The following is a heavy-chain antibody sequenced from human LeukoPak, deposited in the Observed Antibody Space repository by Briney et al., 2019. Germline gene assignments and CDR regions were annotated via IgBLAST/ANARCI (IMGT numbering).Heavy chain of an antibody. CDR3: ARDGRRDGYNYEDY. CDR1: GFTFSSYG. V-gene: IGHV3-30*03. D-gene: IGHD5-24*01. J-gene: IGHJ4*02. CDR2: ISKDGTYT. Sequence: GGSLRLSCAASGFTFSSYGMHWVRQAPGKGLEWVAVISKDGTYTYYVDSVKGRFTISRDNSKNTLYLQMNSLRAEDTAVYYCARDGRRDGYNYEDYWGQGTLVTVSS.